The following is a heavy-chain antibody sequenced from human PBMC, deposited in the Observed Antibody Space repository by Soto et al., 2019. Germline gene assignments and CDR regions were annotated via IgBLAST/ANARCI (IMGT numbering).Heavy chain of an antibody. V-gene: IGHV1-8*01. CDR1: GYTFTSYD. CDR2: MNPNSGIT. D-gene: IGHD3-3*01. Sequence: ASVKVSCKASGYTFTSYDINWARQATGQGLEWMGWMNPNSGITGYAQKFQGRVTMTRNTSISTAYMELSSLRSEDTAVYYCARGRKIRSLEWINYYYYYMDVWGKGTTVPVSS. CDR3: ARGRKIRSLEWINYYYYYMDV. J-gene: IGHJ6*03.